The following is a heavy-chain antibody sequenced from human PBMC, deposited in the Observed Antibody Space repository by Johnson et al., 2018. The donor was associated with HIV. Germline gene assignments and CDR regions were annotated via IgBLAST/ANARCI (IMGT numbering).Heavy chain of an antibody. CDR3: TTGWYSGYDLPNAFDI. CDR1: GFTFDDYG. D-gene: IGHD5-12*01. J-gene: IGHJ3*02. V-gene: IGHV3-11*01. CDR2: IDSSGSGI. Sequence: QVQLVESGGGTVQPRGSLRLSCAASGFTFDDYGINWIRQAPGKGLEWVSYIDSSGSGIYYADSVKGRFTISRDNAKNSLYLQMNSLKTEDTAVYYCTTGWYSGYDLPNAFDIWGQGTMVTVAS.